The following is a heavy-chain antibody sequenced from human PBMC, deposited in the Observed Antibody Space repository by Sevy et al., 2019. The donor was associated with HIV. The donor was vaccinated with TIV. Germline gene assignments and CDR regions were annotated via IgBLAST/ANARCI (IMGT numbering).Heavy chain of an antibody. CDR2: ISYDGSNK. CDR1: GFTFSSYA. J-gene: IGHJ4*02. Sequence: GGSLRLSCAAPGFTFSSYAMHWVRQAPGKGLEWVAVISYDGSNKYYADSVKGRFTISRDNSKNTLYLQMNSLRAEDTAVYYCARSGSLFRPFDYWGQGTLVTVSS. D-gene: IGHD1-26*01. CDR3: ARSGSLFRPFDY. V-gene: IGHV3-30-3*01.